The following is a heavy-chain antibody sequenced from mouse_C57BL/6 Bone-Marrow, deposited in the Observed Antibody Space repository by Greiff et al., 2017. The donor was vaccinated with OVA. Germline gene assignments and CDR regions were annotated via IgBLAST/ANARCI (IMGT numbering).Heavy chain of an antibody. V-gene: IGHV3-6*01. J-gene: IGHJ3*01. D-gene: IGHD1-1*01. CDR3: ARITTLGAY. Sequence: EVQLQESGPGLVKPSQSLSLTCSVTGYSITSGYYWNWIRQFPGNKLEWMGYISYDGSNNYNPSLKNRISITRDTSKNQFFLKLNSVTTEDTATYYCARITTLGAYWGQGTLVTVSA. CDR1: GYSITSGYY. CDR2: ISYDGSN.